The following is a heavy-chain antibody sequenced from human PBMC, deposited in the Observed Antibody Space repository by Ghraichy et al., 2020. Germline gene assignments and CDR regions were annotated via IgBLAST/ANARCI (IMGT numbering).Heavy chain of an antibody. Sequence: SETLSLTCAVYCGSFSGYYWSWIRQPPGKGLEWIGEINHSGSTNYNPSLKSRVTISVDTSKNQFSLKRSSVTAADTAVYYCARGLNYYYMDVWGKGTTVTVSS. V-gene: IGHV4-34*01. J-gene: IGHJ6*03. CDR2: INHSGST. CDR1: CGSFSGYY. CDR3: ARGLNYYYMDV.